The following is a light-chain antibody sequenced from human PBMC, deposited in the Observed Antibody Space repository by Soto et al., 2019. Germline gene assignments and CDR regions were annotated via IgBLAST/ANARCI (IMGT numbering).Light chain of an antibody. J-gene: IGLJ2*01. Sequence: QSALTQPASVSGSPGQSITISCTGTSSDVGNYNLVSWYQQHPGKAPKLMIYEGSKRPSGVSNRFSGSKSGNTASLTISGLQAEDEGDYYCCSYAGSSTVVFGGGTKLT. CDR3: CSYAGSSTVV. V-gene: IGLV2-23*01. CDR2: EGS. CDR1: SSDVGNYNL.